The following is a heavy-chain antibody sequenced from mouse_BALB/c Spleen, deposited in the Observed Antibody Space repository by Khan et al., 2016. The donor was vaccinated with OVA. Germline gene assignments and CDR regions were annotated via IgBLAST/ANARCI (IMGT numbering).Heavy chain of an antibody. J-gene: IGHJ2*01. Sequence: VQLQQSGPELVKPGASVKMSCKASGYTFTSYVIHWVKQKPGQGLEWIGYIYPYTDDSKYHEKFKGKATLTSDKSSSTAYMELSSLTSEDAAGYDCARNYRSDVYVDYGGQGTTLTVSS. D-gene: IGHD2-14*01. CDR3: ARNYRSDVYVDY. CDR1: GYTFTSYV. V-gene: IGHV1S136*01. CDR2: IYPYTDDS.